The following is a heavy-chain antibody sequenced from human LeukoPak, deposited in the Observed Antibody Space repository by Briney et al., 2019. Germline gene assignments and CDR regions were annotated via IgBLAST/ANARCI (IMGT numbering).Heavy chain of an antibody. CDR1: GFTFSSYW. J-gene: IGHJ5*02. CDR3: ARATMPYYYDSSGYYL. Sequence: GGSLRLSCAASGFTFSSYWMSWVRQAPGKGLEWVANIKQDGSEKYYVDSVKGRFTISRDNAKNSLYLQMNSLRAEDTAVYYCARATMPYYYDSSGYYLWGQGTLVTVSS. D-gene: IGHD3-22*01. CDR2: IKQDGSEK. V-gene: IGHV3-7*01.